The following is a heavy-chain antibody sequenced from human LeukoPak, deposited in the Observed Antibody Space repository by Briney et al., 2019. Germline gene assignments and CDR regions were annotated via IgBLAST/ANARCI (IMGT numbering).Heavy chain of an antibody. J-gene: IGHJ4*02. CDR2: ISSSGSTI. CDR3: ARATQTIGGSGTKWGSYDY. CDR1: GFTFSSYE. Sequence: QAGGSLRLSCAASGFTFSSYEMNWVRQAPGKGLEWVSYISSSGSTIYYADSVKGRFTISRENAKNSLYLQMNSLRAGDTAVYYCARATQTIGGSGTKWGSYDYWGQGTLVTVSS. V-gene: IGHV3-48*03. D-gene: IGHD3-10*01.